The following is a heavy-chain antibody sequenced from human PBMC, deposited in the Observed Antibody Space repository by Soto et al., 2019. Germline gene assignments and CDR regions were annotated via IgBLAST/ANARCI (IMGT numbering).Heavy chain of an antibody. Sequence: QVQLMQSGAEVKKPGASINVSCQASGYKFNSFGIAWVRQAPGQGLEWLGWISAYNGNTNYTQKLQGRVTLTTDTPTPTAYMELRSLRSDDTAIFYCARAIGDFWNGHHTDMDVWDKGTTVIVTS. CDR2: ISAYNGNT. CDR3: ARAIGDFWNGHHTDMDV. CDR1: GYKFNSFG. J-gene: IGHJ6*03. V-gene: IGHV1-18*01. D-gene: IGHD3-3*01.